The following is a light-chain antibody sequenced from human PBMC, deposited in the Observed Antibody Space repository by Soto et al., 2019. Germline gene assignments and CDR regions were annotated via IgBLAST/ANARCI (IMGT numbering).Light chain of an antibody. J-gene: IGLJ2*01. CDR1: SSDVGGYNY. CDR2: EVS. CDR3: SSYAGSNNLEV. Sequence: QSVLTQPPSASGSPGQSVTISCTGTSSDVGGYNYVSWYQQHPGRAPKLMIYEVSKRPSGVPDRFSGSKSGNTASLTVSGLQADDEADYYCSSYAGSNNLEVFGGGTKLTVL. V-gene: IGLV2-8*01.